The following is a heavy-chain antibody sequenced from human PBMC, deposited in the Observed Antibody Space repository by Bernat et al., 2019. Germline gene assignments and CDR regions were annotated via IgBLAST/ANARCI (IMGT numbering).Heavy chain of an antibody. CDR2: ISGSGGST. D-gene: IGHD3-10*01. CDR1: GFTFSSYA. V-gene: IGHV3-23*01. J-gene: IGHJ4*02. Sequence: EVQLLESGGGLVQPGGSLRISCAASGFTFSSYAMSWVRQAPGKGLEWVSAISGSGGSTYYADSVKGRFTISRDNSKNTLYLQMNSLRAEDTAVYYCAKDREYGSGSLWGYWGQGTLVTVSS. CDR3: AKDREYGSGSLWGY.